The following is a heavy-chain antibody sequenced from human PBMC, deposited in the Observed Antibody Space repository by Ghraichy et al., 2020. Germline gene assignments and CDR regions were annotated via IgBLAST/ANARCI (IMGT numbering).Heavy chain of an antibody. Sequence: SETLSLTCTVSGGSISGSSSYWDWIRQPPGKGLEWIGSIYYSESTYYNPSLRSRVTISVDTSKNHFSLKLSSVTAADTAVYYCARQGLRPSYWYFDLCGPGTLVTVSS. CDR2: IYYSEST. CDR3: ARQGLRPSYWYFDL. V-gene: IGHV4-39*01. CDR1: GGSISGSSSY. J-gene: IGHJ2*01. D-gene: IGHD5-18*01.